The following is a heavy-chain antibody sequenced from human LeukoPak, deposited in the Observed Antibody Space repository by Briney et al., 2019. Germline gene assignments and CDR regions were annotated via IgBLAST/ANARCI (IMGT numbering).Heavy chain of an antibody. Sequence: PGGSLRLSCAASGFTFSSYSMNWVRQAPGKGLEWVSYISSSGSTTYYADSVKGRFTISRDNAKNSLYLQMNSLRAEDTAVYYCVRGVSISSSWYNDIWGQGTMVTVSS. CDR2: ISSSGSTT. CDR1: GFTFSSYS. V-gene: IGHV3-48*04. J-gene: IGHJ3*02. CDR3: VRGVSISSSWYNDI. D-gene: IGHD6-13*01.